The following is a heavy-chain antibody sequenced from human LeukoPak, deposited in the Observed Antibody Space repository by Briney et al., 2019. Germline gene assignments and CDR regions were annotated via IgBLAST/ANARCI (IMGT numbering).Heavy chain of an antibody. CDR3: AIDGNGYGDYGRRAFDI. Sequence: GASVKVSCKASGYTFTGYYMHWVRQAPGQGLEWMGRINPNSGGTNYAQKFQGRVTMTRDTSISTAYMELSRLRSDDTAVYYCAIDGNGYGDYGRRAFDIWGQGTMVTVSS. J-gene: IGHJ3*02. V-gene: IGHV1-2*06. CDR1: GYTFTGYY. CDR2: INPNSGGT. D-gene: IGHD4-17*01.